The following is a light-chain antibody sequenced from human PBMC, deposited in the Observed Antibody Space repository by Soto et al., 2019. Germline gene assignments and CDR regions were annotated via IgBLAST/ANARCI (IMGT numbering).Light chain of an antibody. J-gene: IGLJ2*01. V-gene: IGLV2-14*01. CDR2: DVN. CDR1: SSDDGGYNY. CDR3: SSSTGSSTHVL. Sequence: QSALTQPASVSGSPGQSITISCAGTSSDDGGYNYVSWYQQYPGKAPKLMIYDVNSRPSGVSNRFSGSKSGNTASLTISGLQAEDEAEYYCSSSTGSSTHVLFGGGTKVTVL.